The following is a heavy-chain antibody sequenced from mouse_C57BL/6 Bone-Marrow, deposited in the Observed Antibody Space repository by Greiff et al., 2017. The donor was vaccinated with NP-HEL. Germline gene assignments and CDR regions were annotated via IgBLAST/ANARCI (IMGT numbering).Heavy chain of an antibody. CDR1: GFTFSDYG. D-gene: IGHD1-1*01. CDR2: ISIGSSTI. J-gene: IGHJ2*01. Sequence: EVQGVESGGGLVKPGGSLKLSCAASGFTFSDYGMHWVRQAPEKGLEWVANISIGSSTIYYADTVKGRFTISRDNAKNTLFLQMTSLRSEDTSMYYCARVYYGSSYPYYFDYWGQGTTLTVSS. CDR3: ARVYYGSSYPYYFDY. V-gene: IGHV5-17*01.